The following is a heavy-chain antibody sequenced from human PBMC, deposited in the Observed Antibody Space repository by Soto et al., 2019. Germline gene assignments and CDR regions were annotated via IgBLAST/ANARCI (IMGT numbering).Heavy chain of an antibody. CDR2: TYYRSKWYN. CDR1: GDSVSSNSAA. J-gene: IGHJ4*02. V-gene: IGHV6-1*01. CDR3: ARSPSGGRVLMVYAIQDKVLPLYYFDY. D-gene: IGHD2-8*01. Sequence: SQTLSLTCAISGDSVSSNSAAWNWIRQSPSRGLEWLGRTYYRSKWYNDYAVSVKSRITINPDTSKNQFSLQLNSVTPEDTAVYYCARSPSGGRVLMVYAIQDKVLPLYYFDYWGQGTLVTVSS.